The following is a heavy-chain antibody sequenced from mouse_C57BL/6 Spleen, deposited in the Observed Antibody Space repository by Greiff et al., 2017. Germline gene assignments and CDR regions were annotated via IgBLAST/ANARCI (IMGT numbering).Heavy chain of an antibody. Sequence: QVQLQQSGPGLVQPSQSLSITCTVSGFSLTSYGVHWVRQSPGKGLEWLGVIWSGGSTDYNAAFISRLSISKDNSKSQVFFKMNSLQADDTATYYCARNADPGAMDYWGQGTSVTVSS. CDR2: IWSGGST. J-gene: IGHJ4*01. V-gene: IGHV2-2*01. CDR1: GFSLTSYG. CDR3: ARNADPGAMDY.